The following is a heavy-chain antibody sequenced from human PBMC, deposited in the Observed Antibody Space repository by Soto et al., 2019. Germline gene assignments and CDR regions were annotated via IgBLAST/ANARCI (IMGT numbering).Heavy chain of an antibody. CDR2: ISGSGNTI. V-gene: IGHV3-11*01. CDR1: GFTLSDYY. CDR3: ARGRYALDY. Sequence: QVQLVESGGGLVKPGGSLRLSCVASGFTLSDYYMSWIRQAPGKGPEWVSHISGSGNTIDYADSVKGRFTISRDNAKNSLHLQMNSLRDADTAVFYCARGRYALDYWGQGTRVTVSS. J-gene: IGHJ4*02. D-gene: IGHD3-16*01.